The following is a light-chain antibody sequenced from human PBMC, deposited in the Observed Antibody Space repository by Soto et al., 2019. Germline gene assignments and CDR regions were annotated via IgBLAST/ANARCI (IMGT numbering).Light chain of an antibody. V-gene: IGKV1-5*03. J-gene: IGKJ1*01. CDR1: QSISSW. Sequence: DIQMTQSPSTLSASVGDRVTITCRASQSISSWLAWYQQKPGKAPKLLIYKASSLESGVPSRFSGSGSGTEFTLTISSLQPDDFATYYFKRYNSYWTFGQGTKVEIK. CDR3: KRYNSYWT. CDR2: KAS.